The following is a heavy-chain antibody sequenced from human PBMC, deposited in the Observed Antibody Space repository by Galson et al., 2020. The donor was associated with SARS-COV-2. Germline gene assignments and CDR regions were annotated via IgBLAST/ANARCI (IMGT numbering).Heavy chain of an antibody. J-gene: IGHJ4*02. V-gene: IGHV3-23*01. CDR3: AKDPPPLLIVGATSGYFDY. Sequence: GRSLRLSCAASGFTFSSYAMSWVRQAPGKGLEWVSAISGSSGSTYYADSVKGRFTISRDNSKNTLYLQMNSLRAEDTAVYYCAKDPPPLLIVGATSGYFDYWGQGTLVTVSS. CDR1: GFTFSSYA. D-gene: IGHD1-26*01. CDR2: ISGSSGST.